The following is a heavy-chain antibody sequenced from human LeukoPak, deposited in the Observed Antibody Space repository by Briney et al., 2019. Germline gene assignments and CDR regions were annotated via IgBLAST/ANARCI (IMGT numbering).Heavy chain of an antibody. CDR1: GYSFTSYW. CDR2: IYPGDSDT. Sequence: RGESLKISCKGSGYSFTSYWIGWVRQMPGKGLEWMGIIYPGDSDTRYSPSFQGQVTISADKFISTAYLQWSSLKASDTAMYYCARHSGSSNEGFDYWGQGTLVTVSS. J-gene: IGHJ4*02. CDR3: ARHSGSSNEGFDY. D-gene: IGHD1-26*01. V-gene: IGHV5-51*01.